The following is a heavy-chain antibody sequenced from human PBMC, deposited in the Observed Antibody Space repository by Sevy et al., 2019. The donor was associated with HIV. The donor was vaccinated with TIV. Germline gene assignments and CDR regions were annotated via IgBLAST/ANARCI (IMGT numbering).Heavy chain of an antibody. CDR1: GYSFTSYW. Sequence: GESLKISCKGSGYSFTSYWIGWVRQMPGKGLEWMGIIYPGDSDTRYSPSFQGQVTISADKSISTAYLRWSSLKASDTAMYYCARPAHTMATIKTYDAFDIWGQGTMVTVSS. D-gene: IGHD5-12*01. V-gene: IGHV5-51*01. CDR3: ARPAHTMATIKTYDAFDI. J-gene: IGHJ3*02. CDR2: IYPGDSDT.